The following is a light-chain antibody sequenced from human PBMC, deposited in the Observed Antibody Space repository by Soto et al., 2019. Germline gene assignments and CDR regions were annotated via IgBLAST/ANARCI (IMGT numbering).Light chain of an antibody. V-gene: IGKV1-5*01. CDR3: LQHNSYLWT. Sequence: DIQMSHSPSTLSASVGERATITCRASQSVSEWLAWYQQKPGKAPKIVIYAASSLQSGVPSRFSGSGSGTEFTLAISRLKPEDFATYYCLQHNSYLWTFGQGTKVDI. J-gene: IGKJ1*01. CDR2: AAS. CDR1: QSVSEW.